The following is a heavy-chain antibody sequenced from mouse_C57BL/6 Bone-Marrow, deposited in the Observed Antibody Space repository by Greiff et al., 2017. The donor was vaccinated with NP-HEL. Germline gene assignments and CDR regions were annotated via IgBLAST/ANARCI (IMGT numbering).Heavy chain of an antibody. D-gene: IGHD1-1*02. V-gene: IGHV1-69*01. CDR3: ARWGGGYSFDY. J-gene: IGHJ2*01. CDR1: GYTFTSYW. Sequence: QVQLQQPGAELVMPGASVKLSCKASGYTFTSYWMHWVKQRPGQGLEWIGEIDPSDSYTNYNQKFKGKSTLTVDKSSSTAYMQLSSLTSEDSAVYYCARWGGGYSFDYWGQGTTLTVSS. CDR2: IDPSDSYT.